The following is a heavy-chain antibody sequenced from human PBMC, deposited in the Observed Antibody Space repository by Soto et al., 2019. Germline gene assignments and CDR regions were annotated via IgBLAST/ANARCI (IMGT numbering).Heavy chain of an antibody. CDR1: GGTFGSYT. CDR2: IIPILGIA. Sequence: QVQLVQSGAEVKKPGSSVKVSCKASGGTFGSYTISWVRQAPGQGLEWMGRIIPILGIANYAQKFQGRVTITADKSTSTAYMELSSLRSEDTAVYYCARDRITIFGVVPGDAFDIWGQGTMVTVSS. D-gene: IGHD3-3*01. J-gene: IGHJ3*02. V-gene: IGHV1-69*08. CDR3: ARDRITIFGVVPGDAFDI.